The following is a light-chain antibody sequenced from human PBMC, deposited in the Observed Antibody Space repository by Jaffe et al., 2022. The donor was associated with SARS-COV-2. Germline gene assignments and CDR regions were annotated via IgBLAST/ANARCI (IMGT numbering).Light chain of an antibody. CDR2: EGS. CDR3: CSYAGSNWV. J-gene: IGLJ3*02. CDR1: SSDVGSYNL. Sequence: QSALTQPASVSGSPGQSITISCTGTSSDVGSYNLVSWYQQHTGKAPKLMIYEGSKRPSGVSNRFSGSKSGNTASLTISGLQAEDEADYYCCSYAGSNWVFGEGTKLTVL. V-gene: IGLV2-23*01.